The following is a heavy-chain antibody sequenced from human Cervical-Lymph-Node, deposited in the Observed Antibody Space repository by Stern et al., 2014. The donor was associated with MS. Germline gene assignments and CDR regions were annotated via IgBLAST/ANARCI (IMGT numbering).Heavy chain of an antibody. Sequence: QVQLVESGAEVKQPGASVKVSCKSSGYTFTGHYLHWVRQAPGQGLEWVGCIYPHTCGTNHAPTFQGRVTITRDPSIDTAYMELTGLTSADTAVYYCARGIPRMASVLSPFMYSFQSWGQGTQITVSS. D-gene: IGHD5-24*01. CDR3: ARGIPRMASVLSPFMYSFQS. CDR1: GYTFTGHY. J-gene: IGHJ4*02. V-gene: IGHV1-2*02. CDR2: IYPHTCGT.